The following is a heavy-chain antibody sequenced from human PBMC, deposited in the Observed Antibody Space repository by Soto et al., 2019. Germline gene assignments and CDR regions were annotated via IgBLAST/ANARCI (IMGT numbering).Heavy chain of an antibody. CDR3: AKEITVTQASFFDY. CDR1: GFTFSSYG. J-gene: IGHJ4*02. CDR2: ISYDGSNK. V-gene: IGHV3-30*18. Sequence: SLRLSCAASGFTFSSYGMHWVRQAPGKGLEWVAVISYDGSNKYYADSVKGRFTISRDNSKNTLYLQMNSLRAEDTAVYYCAKEITVTQASFFDYWGQGTLVTVSS. D-gene: IGHD4-17*01.